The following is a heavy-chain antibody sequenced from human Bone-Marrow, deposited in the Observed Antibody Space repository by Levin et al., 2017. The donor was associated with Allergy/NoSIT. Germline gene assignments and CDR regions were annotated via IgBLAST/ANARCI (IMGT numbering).Heavy chain of an antibody. CDR3: ARDCSGGTCYVQQ. D-gene: IGHD2-15*01. CDR1: GYTFTSYG. CDR2: ISAYNGDT. V-gene: IGHV1-18*04. J-gene: IGHJ1*01. Sequence: GGSLRLSCKASGYTFTSYGISWVRQAPGQGLEWMGWISAYNGDTKYARKLQGRVTMTTDTPTSTAYMELRSLRSGDTAVYYCARDCSGGTCYVQQWGQGTLVTVSS.